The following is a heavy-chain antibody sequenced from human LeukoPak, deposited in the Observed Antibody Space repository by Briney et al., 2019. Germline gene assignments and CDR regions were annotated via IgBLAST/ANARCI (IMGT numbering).Heavy chain of an antibody. Sequence: PGGSLRLSCAASGFTFDDYAMHWVRQAPGKGLEWVAVISYDGSNKYYADSVKGRFTISRDNSKNTLYLQMNSLRAEDTAVYYCARDQWGIFGVVYYYYYGMDVWGQGTTVTVSS. V-gene: IGHV3-30*04. D-gene: IGHD3-3*01. CDR1: GFTFDDYA. CDR3: ARDQWGIFGVVYYYYYGMDV. J-gene: IGHJ6*02. CDR2: ISYDGSNK.